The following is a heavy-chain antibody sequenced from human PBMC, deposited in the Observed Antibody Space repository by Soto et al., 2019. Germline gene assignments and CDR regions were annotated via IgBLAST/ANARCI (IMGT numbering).Heavy chain of an antibody. CDR1: GFTFRTYT. J-gene: IGHJ6*02. CDR3: ARDRGYDAHDYYYNAMDV. Sequence: GGSLRLSCISSGFTFRTYTMNWVRQAPGKGLEWVSGIRGFSPYTFYAESVKGRFTISRDNARNSLYLQMNSLRAEDTAVYYCARDRGYDAHDYYYNAMDVWGQGTTVTVSS. D-gene: IGHD3-10*01. V-gene: IGHV3-21*01. CDR2: IRGFSPYT.